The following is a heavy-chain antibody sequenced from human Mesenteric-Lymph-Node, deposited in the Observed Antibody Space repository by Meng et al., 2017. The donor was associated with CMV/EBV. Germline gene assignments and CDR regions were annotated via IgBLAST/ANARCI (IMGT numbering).Heavy chain of an antibody. Sequence: GESLKISCAASGFTFSDYYMTWIRQAPGKGLEWVSYISSSGSTIYYADSVKGRFTISRDNAKNSLYLQMNSLRAEDTAVYYCARTTIYYYYYGMDVWGQGTTVTVSS. J-gene: IGHJ6*02. CDR1: GFTFSDYY. V-gene: IGHV3-11*04. CDR2: ISSSGSTI. CDR3: ARTTIYYYYYGMDV. D-gene: IGHD1-14*01.